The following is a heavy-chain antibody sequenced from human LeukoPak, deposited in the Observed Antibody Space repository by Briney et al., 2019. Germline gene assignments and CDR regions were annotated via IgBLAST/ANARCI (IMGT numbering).Heavy chain of an antibody. CDR2: INHSGST. CDR3: AREGGPYRPLDY. V-gene: IGHV4-34*01. Sequence: ETSETLSLTCAVYGGSFSGYYWSWIRQPPGKGLEWIGEINHSGSTNYNPSLKSRVTISVDKSGNHISLKLTSVTAADTAVYYCAREGGPYRPLDYSGQGTLVTVAS. J-gene: IGHJ4*02. CDR1: GGSFSGYY.